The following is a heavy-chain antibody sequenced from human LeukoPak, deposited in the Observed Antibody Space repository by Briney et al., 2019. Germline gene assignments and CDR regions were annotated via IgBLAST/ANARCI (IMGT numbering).Heavy chain of an antibody. CDR3: ASTLIGIAVAGTVY. CDR1: GGSISSSDW. J-gene: IGHJ4*02. D-gene: IGHD6-19*01. Sequence: PSGTLSLTCAVSGGSISSSDWWSWVRQPPGKGLEWIGEIYHSGSTNYNPSLKSRVTISVDKSKNQFSLKLSSVTAADTAVYYCASTLIGIAVAGTVYCGQGTLVTVSS. CDR2: IYHSGST. V-gene: IGHV4-4*02.